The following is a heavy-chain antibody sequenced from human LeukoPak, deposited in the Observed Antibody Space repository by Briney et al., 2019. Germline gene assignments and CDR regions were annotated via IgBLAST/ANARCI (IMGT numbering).Heavy chain of an antibody. CDR3: ARVEDYAGDY. V-gene: IGHV1-2*02. CDR2: INPNSGGT. CDR1: GYTFTGSY. Sequence: ASVRVSCKASGYTFTGSYMHWVRQAPGQGLEWMGWINPNSGGTNYTQKFRGRVTMTRDTSISTAYMELSWLRSDDTAVYYCARVEDYAGDYWGQGTLVTVSS. D-gene: IGHD4-17*01. J-gene: IGHJ4*02.